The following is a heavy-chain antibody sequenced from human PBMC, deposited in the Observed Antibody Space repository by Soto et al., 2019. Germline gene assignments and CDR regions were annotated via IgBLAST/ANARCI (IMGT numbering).Heavy chain of an antibody. CDR2: ISYDGSNK. J-gene: IGHJ6*02. Sequence: LRLSCAASGFTFSSYAMHWVRQAPGKGLEWVAVISYDGSNKYYADSVKGRFTISRDNSKNTLYLQMNSLRAEETAVYYCARDWDSRGMDVWGQGTTVTVSS. V-gene: IGHV3-30-3*01. CDR1: GFTFSSYA. CDR3: ARDWDSRGMDV. D-gene: IGHD3-22*01.